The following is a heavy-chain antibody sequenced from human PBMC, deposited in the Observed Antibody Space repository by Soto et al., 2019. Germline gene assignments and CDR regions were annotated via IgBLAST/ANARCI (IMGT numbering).Heavy chain of an antibody. J-gene: IGHJ6*02. CDR2: IYSEGTP. CDR1: GFTVGSNY. Sequence: GGSLRLSCAASGFTVGSNYMSWVRQAPGKGLEWVSVIYSEGTPYYADSVKGRFTISRENSNNTLYLHMNTLRAEDTAVYYCARITYYDILTGSYYYYAMDVWGQGTTVTVSS. D-gene: IGHD3-9*01. V-gene: IGHV3-53*01. CDR3: ARITYYDILTGSYYYYAMDV.